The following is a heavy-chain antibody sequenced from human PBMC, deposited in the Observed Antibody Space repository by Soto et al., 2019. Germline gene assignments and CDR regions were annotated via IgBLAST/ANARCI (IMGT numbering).Heavy chain of an antibody. J-gene: IGHJ4*02. Sequence: PGGSLRLSCAASGFTFSSYGMHWVRQAPGKGLEWVAVISYDGSNKYYADSVKGRLTISRDNSKNTLYLQMNSLRAEDTAVYYCAKDLLEYYDSSGPIDYWGQGTLVTVSS. D-gene: IGHD3-22*01. CDR2: ISYDGSNK. CDR3: AKDLLEYYDSSGPIDY. V-gene: IGHV3-30*18. CDR1: GFTFSSYG.